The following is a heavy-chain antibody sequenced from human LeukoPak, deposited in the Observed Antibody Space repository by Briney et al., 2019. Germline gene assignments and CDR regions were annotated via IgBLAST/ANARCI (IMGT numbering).Heavy chain of an antibody. D-gene: IGHD6-13*01. J-gene: IGHJ4*02. V-gene: IGHV1-69*05. CDR3: ARDSSSWYFDY. CDR2: IIPIFGTA. CDR1: GYTFTSYA. Sequence: SVKVSCKASGYTFTSYAISWVRQAPGQGLEWMGRIIPIFGTANYAQKFQGRVTITTDESTSTAYMELSSLRSEDTAVYYCARDSSSWYFDYWGQGTPVTVSS.